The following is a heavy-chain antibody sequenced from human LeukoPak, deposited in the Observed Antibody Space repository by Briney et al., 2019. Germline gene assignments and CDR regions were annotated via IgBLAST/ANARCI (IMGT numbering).Heavy chain of an antibody. Sequence: GGSLRLSCAASGFTFSTYSINWVRQAPGKGLEWVSSISSDSSYIYYADSVKGRFTISRDNAKNSLYLQMNSLRAEDTAVYYCAKVLGGLWPGIDYWGQGTVVTVSS. J-gene: IGHJ4*02. CDR2: ISSDSSYI. CDR3: AKVLGGLWPGIDY. V-gene: IGHV3-21*01. D-gene: IGHD2-15*01. CDR1: GFTFSTYS.